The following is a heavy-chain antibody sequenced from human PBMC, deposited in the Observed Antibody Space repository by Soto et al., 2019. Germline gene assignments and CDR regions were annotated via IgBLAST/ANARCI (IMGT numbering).Heavy chain of an antibody. V-gene: IGHV1-18*01. CDR1: GYTFTSYG. J-gene: IGHJ5*02. Sequence: QVQLVQSGAEVKKPGASVKVSCKASGYTFTSYGISWVRQAPGQGLEWMGWISAYNGNTNYAQKLQGRVTMTTDTTTSPAYMRLRSLRSADKDVYYCARASGSTYWFDPWGQGTLVTVSS. CDR3: ARASGSTYWFDP. CDR2: ISAYNGNT. D-gene: IGHD1-26*01.